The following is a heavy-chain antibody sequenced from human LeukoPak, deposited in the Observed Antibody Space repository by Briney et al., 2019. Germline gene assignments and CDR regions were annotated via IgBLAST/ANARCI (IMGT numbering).Heavy chain of an antibody. V-gene: IGHV3-23*01. CDR1: GFTLSSYA. J-gene: IGHJ4*02. CDR3: AKHGLQSSECLPPLNS. CDR2: ISGNAGST. D-gene: IGHD3-3*01. Sequence: PGGSLRLSCTASGFTLSSYAMSWVRQAPGKGLEWVSLISGNAGSTYYADSVKGRFTISRDITKNTLYLQMNSLRAEDTATYYCAKHGLQSSECLPPLNSWGQGTLVTVSS.